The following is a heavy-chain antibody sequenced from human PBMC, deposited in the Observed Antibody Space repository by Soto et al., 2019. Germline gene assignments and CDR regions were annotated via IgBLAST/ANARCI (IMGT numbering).Heavy chain of an antibody. J-gene: IGHJ3*02. Sequence: PGGSLRLSCAACGFTLSTYWMHWVRQVPGKGLVWVSRISSGGTYTNYADSVKGRFTISKDNSRNRLCLRMNSLRAEVTAIYYCAKGGPESEYVVFAFDIWGQGTMVTVSS. CDR1: GFTLSTYW. CDR3: AKGGPESEYVVFAFDI. D-gene: IGHD2-21*01. CDR2: ISSGGTYT. V-gene: IGHV3-74*01.